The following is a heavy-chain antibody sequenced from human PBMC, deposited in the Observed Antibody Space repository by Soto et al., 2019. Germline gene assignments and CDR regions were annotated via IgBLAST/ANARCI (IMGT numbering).Heavy chain of an antibody. J-gene: IGHJ4*02. CDR2: ISTDRGDT. Sequence: QVQLVQSGAEVKKPGASVKVSCKASGYSFTTHDITWLRQAPGKGLEWVGGISTDRGDTIYPQNLQGRVTMTTDSSTSTGYMELKSLRSDDTAVYYCARDDLNRGGKYFDHWGQGTLVTVSS. CDR1: GYSFTTHD. CDR3: ARDDLNRGGKYFDH. V-gene: IGHV1-18*01. D-gene: IGHD2-15*01.